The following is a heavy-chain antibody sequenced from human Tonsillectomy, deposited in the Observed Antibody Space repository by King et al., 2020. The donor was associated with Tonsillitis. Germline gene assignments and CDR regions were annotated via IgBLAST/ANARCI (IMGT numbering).Heavy chain of an antibody. CDR3: ARDRWFGGV. V-gene: IGHV3-11*01. J-gene: IGHJ6*02. D-gene: IGHD3-10*01. CDR1: GFTFRDHY. CDR2: ISSGVSTV. Sequence: QLVQSGGGLVKPVGSLRLSCAASGFTFRDHYMSWSRQAPGKGLEWGSYISSGVSTVYYADSVKGRFTISRDNAKNSLYLQMNSLRAEDTAVYYCARDRWFGGVWGQGTTVTVSS.